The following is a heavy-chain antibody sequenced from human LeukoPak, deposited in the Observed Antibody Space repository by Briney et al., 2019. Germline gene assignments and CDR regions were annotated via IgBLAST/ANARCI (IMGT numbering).Heavy chain of an antibody. J-gene: IGHJ6*04. CDR1: GFTFSSYE. D-gene: IGHD6-13*01. Sequence: GGSLRLSCAASGFTFSSYEMNWARQAPGKGLEWVSYISSSGSTIYYADSVKGRFTISRDNAKNSLYLQMNSLRAEDTAVYYCAIREDSSSWYNGYYYYGMDVWGKGTTVTVSS. CDR2: ISSSGSTI. CDR3: AIREDSSSWYNGYYYYGMDV. V-gene: IGHV3-48*03.